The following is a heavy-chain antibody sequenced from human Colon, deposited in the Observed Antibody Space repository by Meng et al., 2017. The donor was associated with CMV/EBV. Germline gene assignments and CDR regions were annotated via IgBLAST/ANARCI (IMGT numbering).Heavy chain of an antibody. J-gene: IGHJ4*02. D-gene: IGHD3-3*01. CDR2: IWYDGSNK. Sequence: GESLKISCAASGFTFSSYGMNWVRQAPGKGLEWVAGIWYDGSNKYYADSVKGRFTISRDNSKNTLYLQMNSLRAEDTAVYYCAKDRAIFGVVTHYFDYWGQGTLVTVSS. CDR1: GFTFSSYG. V-gene: IGHV3-33*06. CDR3: AKDRAIFGVVTHYFDY.